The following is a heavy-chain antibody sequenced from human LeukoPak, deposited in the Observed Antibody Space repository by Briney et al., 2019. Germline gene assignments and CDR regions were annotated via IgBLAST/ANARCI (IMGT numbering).Heavy chain of an antibody. CDR3: AKPRRSRGCCSSTSCQDAFDI. J-gene: IGHJ3*02. Sequence: GGSLRLSCAASGFTFSSYAMSWVRQAPGKGLEWVSAISGSGGSTYYADSVKGRFTISRDNSKNTLYLQMNSLRAEDTAVYYCAKPRRSRGCCSSTSCQDAFDIWGQGTMVTVSS. CDR1: GFTFSSYA. D-gene: IGHD2-2*01. V-gene: IGHV3-23*01. CDR2: ISGSGGST.